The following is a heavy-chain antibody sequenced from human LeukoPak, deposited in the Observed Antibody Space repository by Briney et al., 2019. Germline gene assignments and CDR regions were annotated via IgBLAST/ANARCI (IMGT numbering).Heavy chain of an antibody. Sequence: GGSLRLSCAASGFTFSTSWMHWVRQAPGKGLVWVSRITSDGTTTNYADSVKGRFTISRDNAKDTLYLQMNSLRAEDTAVYYCTTHWSFAMGLWGQGTTVTFSS. CDR1: GFTFSTSW. CDR2: ITSDGTTT. J-gene: IGHJ6*02. V-gene: IGHV3-74*01. CDR3: TTHWSFAMGL.